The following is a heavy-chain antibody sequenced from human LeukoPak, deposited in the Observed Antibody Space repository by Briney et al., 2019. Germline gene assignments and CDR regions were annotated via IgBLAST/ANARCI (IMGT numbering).Heavy chain of an antibody. CDR3: ARVPAAGHFEY. CDR1: GFTFSSHA. J-gene: IGHJ4*02. V-gene: IGHV3-30*04. CDR2: ISYDGSIK. Sequence: PGGSLRLSCAASGFTFSSHAMHWVRPAPGKGLEWVAVISYDGSIKYYADSVKGRFTISRDNSRNTLYLQMKRLRVWDTAVYFCARVPAAGHFEYWGQGTLVTVSS. D-gene: IGHD2-2*01.